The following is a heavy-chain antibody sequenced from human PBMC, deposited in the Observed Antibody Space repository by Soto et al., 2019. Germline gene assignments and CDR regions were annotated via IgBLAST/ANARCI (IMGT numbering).Heavy chain of an antibody. CDR1: GFTFSSYS. CDR2: ISSSSSYI. V-gene: IGHV3-21*01. J-gene: IGHJ6*02. CDR3: ARDPLPYLAYCGGDCYAPVYYDCMDV. Sequence: PGGSLRLSCAASGFTFSSYSMNWVRQAPGKGLEWVSSISSSSSYIYYADSVKGRFTISRDNAKNSLYLQMNSLRAEDTAVYYCARDPLPYLAYCGGDCYAPVYYDCMDVWGQGTSVTVSS. D-gene: IGHD2-21*02.